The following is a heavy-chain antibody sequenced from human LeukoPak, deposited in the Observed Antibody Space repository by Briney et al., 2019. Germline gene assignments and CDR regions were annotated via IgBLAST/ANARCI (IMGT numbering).Heavy chain of an antibody. CDR1: GGSISSGIYH. D-gene: IGHD2-2*01. V-gene: IGHV4-61*01. J-gene: IGHJ5*02. Sequence: SETLSLTCTVSGGSISSGIYHWSWVRQPPGKGLEWIGYIYYSGSTNYNPSLKSRVTISVDTSKNQFSLKLSSVTAADTAVYYCARGRYCSSTSCSTGGSWFDPWGQGTLVTVSS. CDR2: IYYSGST. CDR3: ARGRYCSSTSCSTGGSWFDP.